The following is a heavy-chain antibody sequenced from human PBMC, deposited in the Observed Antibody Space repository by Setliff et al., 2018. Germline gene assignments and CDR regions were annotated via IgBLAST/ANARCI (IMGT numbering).Heavy chain of an antibody. CDR3: ARSPFVYSNGDGYYYDRNYYCYMDV. V-gene: IGHV4-4*08. CDR1: GDSISNYY. CDR2: VSTTGST. Sequence: SETLSLTCTFSGDSISNYYWSWVRQPPGKGLEWIGYVSTTGSTNYNPSLKSRVTILLDTSKKQFSLNLSSVTAADTAVYYCARSPFVYSNGDGYYYDRNYYCYMDVWGKGTTVTVS. D-gene: IGHD3-22*01. J-gene: IGHJ6*03.